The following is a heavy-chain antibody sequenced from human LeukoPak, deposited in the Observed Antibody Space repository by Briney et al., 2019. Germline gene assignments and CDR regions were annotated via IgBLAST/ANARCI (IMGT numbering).Heavy chain of an antibody. CDR1: GGSFSGYY. V-gene: IGHV4-34*01. Sequence: PSETLSLTCAVYGGSFSGYYWSWIRQPPGKGLEWIGEINHSGSTNYNPSPESRVTISVATSKNKFYLKMSSVTAADTAVYYCARITMVRGVIIRRYFDYWGQGTLVTVSS. D-gene: IGHD3-10*01. CDR2: INHSGST. CDR3: ARITMVRGVIIRRYFDY. J-gene: IGHJ4*02.